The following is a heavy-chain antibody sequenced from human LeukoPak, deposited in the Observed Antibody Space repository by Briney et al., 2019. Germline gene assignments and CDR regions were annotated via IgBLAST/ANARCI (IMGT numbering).Heavy chain of an antibody. D-gene: IGHD6-13*01. Sequence: SQTLSLTCAISGDSVSSSSAAWNWIRQSPSRGLKWLGRTYYRSKWYNDYAVSVKSRITVNPDTSRNQFSLHLNSVTPEDTAVYYCARSAGGTVDYWGQGTLVTVSS. CDR2: TYYRSKWYN. CDR3: ARSAGGTVDY. V-gene: IGHV6-1*01. J-gene: IGHJ4*02. CDR1: GDSVSSSSAA.